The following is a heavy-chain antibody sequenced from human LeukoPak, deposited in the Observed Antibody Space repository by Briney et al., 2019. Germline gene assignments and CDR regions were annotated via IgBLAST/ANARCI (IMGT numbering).Heavy chain of an antibody. CDR1: GGTFSSYA. CDR2: INPNSGDT. V-gene: IGHV1-2*02. CDR3: ARETEMSASLDY. D-gene: IGHD5-24*01. Sequence: GASVKVSCKASGGTFSSYAISWVRQVPGQGLEWMGWINPNSGDTKYAQKFQGRVTMTRDASISTAYMELSRLRSDDTAVYYCARETEMSASLDYWGQGTLVTVSS. J-gene: IGHJ4*02.